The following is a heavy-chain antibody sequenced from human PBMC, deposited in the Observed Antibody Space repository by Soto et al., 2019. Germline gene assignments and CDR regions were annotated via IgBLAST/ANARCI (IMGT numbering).Heavy chain of an antibody. Sequence: ASVKVSCKASGYTFTSYGISWVRQAPGQGLEWMGWISAYNGNTNYAQKLQGRVTMTTDTSASTAYMEVNSLRAGDTAVYYCARSPPGGYHYYYGIDVWGQGTTVTVSS. D-gene: IGHD3-22*01. CDR1: GYTFTSYG. V-gene: IGHV1-18*01. CDR3: ARSPPGGYHYYYGIDV. J-gene: IGHJ6*02. CDR2: ISAYNGNT.